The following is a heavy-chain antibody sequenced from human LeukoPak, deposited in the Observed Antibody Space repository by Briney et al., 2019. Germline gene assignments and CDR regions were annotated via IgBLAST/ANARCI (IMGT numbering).Heavy chain of an antibody. D-gene: IGHD3-9*01. V-gene: IGHV3-30*02. CDR3: VKGGLTRWAFDF. CDR2: IEFNGDVI. CDR1: GFTFSGSG. Sequence: PGGSLRLSCAASGFTFSGSGMHWVRQAPGKGLEWVTFIEFNGDVIYYTASVRGRFTISRDNSRNTMYLQMSSLRVEDTAVYHCVKGGLTRWAFDFWGQGAMVTVSS. J-gene: IGHJ3*01.